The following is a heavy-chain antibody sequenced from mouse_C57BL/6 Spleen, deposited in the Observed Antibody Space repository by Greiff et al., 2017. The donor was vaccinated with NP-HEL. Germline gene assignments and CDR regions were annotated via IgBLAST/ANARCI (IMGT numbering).Heavy chain of an antibody. Sequence: VQLKEPGGGLVKPGGSLKLSCAASGFTFSDYGMHWVRQAPEKGLEWVAYISSGSSTIYYADTVKGRFTISRDNAKNTLFLQMTSLRSEDTAMYYCARPGGSSYYFDYWGQGTTLTVSS. J-gene: IGHJ2*01. D-gene: IGHD1-1*01. CDR3: ARPGGSSYYFDY. CDR2: ISSGSSTI. CDR1: GFTFSDYG. V-gene: IGHV5-17*01.